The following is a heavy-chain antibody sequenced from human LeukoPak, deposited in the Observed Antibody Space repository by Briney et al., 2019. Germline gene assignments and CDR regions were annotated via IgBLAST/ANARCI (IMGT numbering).Heavy chain of an antibody. CDR3: ARVAAAGTLFDY. CDR1: GYTFTGYY. CDR2: INPNSGGT. V-gene: IGHV1-2*02. Sequence: ASVKVSCKASGYTFTGYYMHWVRQAPGQGLEWMGWINPNSGGTNYAQKFRGRVTMTRDTSISTAYMELSRLRSDDTAVYYCARVAAAGTLFDYWGQGTLVTVSS. J-gene: IGHJ4*02. D-gene: IGHD6-13*01.